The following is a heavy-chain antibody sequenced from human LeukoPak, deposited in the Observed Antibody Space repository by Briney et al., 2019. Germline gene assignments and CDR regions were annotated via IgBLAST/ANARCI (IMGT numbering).Heavy chain of an antibody. CDR1: GFSLSTSGVG. CDR2: IYWNDDK. Sequence: SGPTLVKPTQTLTLTCTFSGFSLSTSGVGVGWILQPPVKALEWLALIYWNDDKRYSPSLKSRLTITKDTSKNQVVLTMTNMDPVDTATYYCAHPQYYYGSGSYYYNWFDPWGQGTLVTVSS. V-gene: IGHV2-5*01. CDR3: AHPQYYYGSGSYYYNWFDP. D-gene: IGHD3-10*01. J-gene: IGHJ5*02.